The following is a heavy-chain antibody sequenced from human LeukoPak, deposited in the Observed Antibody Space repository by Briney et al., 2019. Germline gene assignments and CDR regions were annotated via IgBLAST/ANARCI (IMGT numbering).Heavy chain of an antibody. CDR2: INPTISST. Sequence: GASVKVSCKTSGYTFTSYYMHWVRQAPGQGLEWMGIINPTISSTNYAQKLQGRVTMTTDTSTSTAYMELRSLRSDDTAVYYCARGYSSGWYYFDYWGQGTLVTVSS. CDR3: ARGYSSGWYYFDY. D-gene: IGHD6-19*01. V-gene: IGHV1-46*01. J-gene: IGHJ4*02. CDR1: GYTFTSYY.